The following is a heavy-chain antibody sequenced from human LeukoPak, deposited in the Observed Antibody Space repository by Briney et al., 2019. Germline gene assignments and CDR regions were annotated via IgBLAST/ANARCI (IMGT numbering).Heavy chain of an antibody. V-gene: IGHV3-30*18. J-gene: IGHJ3*02. CDR3: AKDSGELLYGDAFDI. CDR2: MSYDGSTK. CDR1: GFTFSTYS. Sequence: GGSLRLSCAASGFTFSTYSMNWVRQAPGKGLEWVAVMSYDGSTKYYGDPVKGRFTISRDNSKNMLYLQMNSLRAEDTAVYYCAKDSGELLYGDAFDIWGQGTMVRVSS. D-gene: IGHD3-10*01.